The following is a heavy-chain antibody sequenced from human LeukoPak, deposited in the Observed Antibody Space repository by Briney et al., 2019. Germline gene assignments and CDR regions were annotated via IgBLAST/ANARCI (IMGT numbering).Heavy chain of an antibody. CDR3: ARGIAAAGPFDY. D-gene: IGHD6-13*01. J-gene: IGHJ4*02. CDR1: VGSLSRYY. V-gene: IGHV4-59*01. Sequence: PSETLSLTCTLSVGSLSRYYWSWMPQPPGKGLEWVGYIYYSGSTNYNPSLKSRVTISVDTSKNQFSLKLSSVTAADTAAYYCARGIAAAGPFDYWGQGTLVTVSS. CDR2: IYYSGST.